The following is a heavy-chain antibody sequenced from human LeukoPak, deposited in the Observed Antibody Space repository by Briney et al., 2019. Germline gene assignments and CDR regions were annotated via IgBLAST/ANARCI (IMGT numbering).Heavy chain of an antibody. Sequence: PGGSLRLSCAASGFTFSSYGMNWVRQAPGKGLEWVSSISSSSSYIYYADSVKGRFTISRDNSKNTLYLQMNSLRAEDTAIYYCAKNGDRGAYCTGGTCYPYFYYYMDVWGKGTTVTI. J-gene: IGHJ6*03. CDR2: ISSSSSYI. CDR3: AKNGDRGAYCTGGTCYPYFYYYMDV. V-gene: IGHV3-21*04. D-gene: IGHD2-15*01. CDR1: GFTFSSYG.